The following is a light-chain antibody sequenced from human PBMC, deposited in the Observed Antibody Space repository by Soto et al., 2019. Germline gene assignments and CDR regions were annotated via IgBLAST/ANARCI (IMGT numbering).Light chain of an antibody. V-gene: IGKV3-20*01. J-gene: IGKJ1*01. CDR3: QQYTT. CDR1: QGVAGSY. CDR2: GAS. Sequence: EIVLTQSPGTLSLSPGERGTLSCRASQGVAGSYLAWYQQKHGQXPRLLIYGASSRDTGIPDRFSGSGSGTDFTLTISRLEPEDFAVYYCQQYTTFGQGTKVDIK.